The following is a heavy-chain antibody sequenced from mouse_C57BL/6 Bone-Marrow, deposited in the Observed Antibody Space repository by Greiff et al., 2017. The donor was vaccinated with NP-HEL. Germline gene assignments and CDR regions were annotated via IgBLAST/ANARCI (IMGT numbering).Heavy chain of an antibody. D-gene: IGHD2-3*01. J-gene: IGHJ2*01. Sequence: EVKLQESGAELVRPGASVKLSCTASGFNIKDDYMHWVKQRPEQGLEWIGWIDPENGDTEYASKFQGKATITADTSSNTAYLQLSSLTSEDTAVYYCTTDDGYRYFDYWGQGTTLTVSS. CDR1: GFNIKDDY. V-gene: IGHV14-4*01. CDR2: IDPENGDT. CDR3: TTDDGYRYFDY.